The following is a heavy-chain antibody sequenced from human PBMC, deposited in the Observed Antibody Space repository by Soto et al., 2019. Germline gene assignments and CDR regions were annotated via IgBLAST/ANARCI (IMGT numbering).Heavy chain of an antibody. Sequence: AGSLRLSCAASGFTFSSYGMHWVRQPPGKGLEWVAVICYDGSNKYYPAPVKGRFTISRDNTKNTLYQQMNSLRADDTAEYYCARDAWMSYCSSASCYESWFDSWGQGTLVTVSS. CDR1: GFTFSSYG. D-gene: IGHD2-2*01. CDR2: ICYDGSNK. CDR3: ARDAWMSYCSSASCYESWFDS. J-gene: IGHJ5*01. V-gene: IGHV3-33*08.